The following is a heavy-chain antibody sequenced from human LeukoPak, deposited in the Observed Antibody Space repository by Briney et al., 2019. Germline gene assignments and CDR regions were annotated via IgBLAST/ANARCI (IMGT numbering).Heavy chain of an antibody. CDR1: GGTFSSYA. CDR2: IIPIFGTA. Sequence: SVKVSCKASGGTFSSYAISWVRQAPGQGPEWMGRIIPIFGTANYAQKSQGRVTITTDESTSTAYMELSSLRSEDTAVYYCAKAQDGYNLGAFDIWGQGTMVTVSS. CDR3: AKAQDGYNLGAFDI. D-gene: IGHD5-24*01. J-gene: IGHJ3*02. V-gene: IGHV1-69*05.